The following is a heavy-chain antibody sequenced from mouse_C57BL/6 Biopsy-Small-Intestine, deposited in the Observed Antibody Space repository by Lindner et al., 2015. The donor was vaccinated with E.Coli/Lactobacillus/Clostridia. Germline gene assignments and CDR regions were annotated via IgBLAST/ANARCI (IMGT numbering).Heavy chain of an antibody. Sequence: SVKVSCKPSGYTFTNYYIHWVRQAPGQGLEWLGLINPGGGSTTYAQKFQGRVTMTRDTATSTVYMELGSLGSEDTAVYYCARDPYENESGDYGGLDYWGQGTLVTVSS. CDR2: INPGGGST. CDR1: GYTFTNYY. CDR3: ARDPYENESGDYGGLDY. D-gene: IGHD2-13*01. J-gene: IGHJ4*01. V-gene: IGHV1S12*01.